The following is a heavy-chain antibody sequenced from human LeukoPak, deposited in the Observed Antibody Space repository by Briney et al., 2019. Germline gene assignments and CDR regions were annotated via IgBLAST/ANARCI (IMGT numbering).Heavy chain of an antibody. J-gene: IGHJ4*02. Sequence: KTGGSLRFSCAASGFTFSDYYMSWIRQAPGKGLEWVSYISSSGSTIYYADSVKGRFTISRDNSKNTLYLQMNSLRAEDTAVYYCARDRVGATTNFDYWGQGTLVTVSS. D-gene: IGHD1-26*01. V-gene: IGHV3-11*01. CDR2: ISSSGSTI. CDR1: GFTFSDYY. CDR3: ARDRVGATTNFDY.